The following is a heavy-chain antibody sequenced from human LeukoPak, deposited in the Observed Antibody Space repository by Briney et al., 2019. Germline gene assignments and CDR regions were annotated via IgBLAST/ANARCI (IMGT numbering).Heavy chain of an antibody. CDR3: ARARNYDLWSGYYFDY. Sequence: GGSLRLSCAASGFTFSDYYMSWIRQAPGKGLEWVSYISSSGSTIYYADSVKGRFTISRDNAKNSLYLQMNSLRAEDTAVYYCARARNYDLWSGYYFDYWGQGTLVTVSS. D-gene: IGHD3-3*01. CDR1: GFTFSDYY. J-gene: IGHJ4*02. V-gene: IGHV3-11*01. CDR2: ISSSGSTI.